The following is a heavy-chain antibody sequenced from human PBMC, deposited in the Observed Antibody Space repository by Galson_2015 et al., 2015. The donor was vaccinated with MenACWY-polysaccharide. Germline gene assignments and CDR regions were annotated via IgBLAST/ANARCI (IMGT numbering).Heavy chain of an antibody. CDR1: GYTFTSYA. J-gene: IGHJ5*02. D-gene: IGHD3-22*01. CDR2: INTNTGNP. V-gene: IGHV7-4-1*02. CDR3: ARVPKDHYYDSSGYYYRHYNWFDP. Sequence: SVKVSCKASGYTFTSYAMNWVRQAPGQGLEWMGWINTNTGNPTYAQGFTGRFVFSLDTSVSTAYLQISSLKAEDTAVYYCARVPKDHYYDSSGYYYRHYNWFDPWGQGTLVTVSS.